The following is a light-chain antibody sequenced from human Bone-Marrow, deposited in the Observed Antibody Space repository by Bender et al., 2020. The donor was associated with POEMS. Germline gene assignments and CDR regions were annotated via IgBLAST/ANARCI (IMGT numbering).Light chain of an antibody. J-gene: IGLJ2*01. Sequence: SVLTQPASVSGSLGQSTTISCSGTNDDIGFYDYVSWYQHRPGTAPKLIIFDVTQRPSGISKRFSGSKSGNAASLTISGLQAEDEADYYCSSFTSRTTVVFGGGTKLTVL. CDR2: DVT. CDR3: SSFTSRTTVV. CDR1: NDDIGFYDY. V-gene: IGLV2-14*03.